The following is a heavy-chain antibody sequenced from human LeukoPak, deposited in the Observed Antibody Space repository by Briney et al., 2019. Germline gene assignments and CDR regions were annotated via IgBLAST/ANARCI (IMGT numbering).Heavy chain of an antibody. J-gene: IGHJ4*02. V-gene: IGHV1-46*01. CDR3: ARDRGNGYCSGGSCYDLGFLDY. CDR1: GYTSTSYY. D-gene: IGHD2-15*01. Sequence: GASVKVSCTASGYTSTSYYMHWVRQTPGQGLEWMGIVNPSGGSTSYAQKFQGRVTMSSDTSTSTVYMELSSLRSEDTAVYYCARDRGNGYCSGGSCYDLGFLDYWGQGTLVTVSS. CDR2: VNPSGGST.